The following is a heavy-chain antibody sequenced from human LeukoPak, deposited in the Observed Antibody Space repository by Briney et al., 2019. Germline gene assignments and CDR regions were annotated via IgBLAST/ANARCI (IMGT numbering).Heavy chain of an antibody. J-gene: IGHJ4*02. V-gene: IGHV3-73*01. CDR3: TRHPPGEGPDY. D-gene: IGHD1-14*01. CDR1: GLTFSGSA. Sequence: HSGGSLRLSCAASGLTFSGSAMHWVRQASGKGLEWVGRIRSKANSYATAYAASVKGRFTISRDDSKNTAYLEMNSLKSEDTAVYYCTRHPPGEGPDYWGQGTLVTVSS. CDR2: IRSKANSYAT.